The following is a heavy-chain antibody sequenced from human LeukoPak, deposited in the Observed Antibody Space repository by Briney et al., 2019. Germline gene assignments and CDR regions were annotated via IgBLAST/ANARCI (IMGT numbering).Heavy chain of an antibody. CDR2: IYVDGST. V-gene: IGHV3-53*01. CDR3: ARDFYSRQFDY. D-gene: IGHD5-18*01. J-gene: IGHJ4*02. Sequence: GGSLRLSCAAPGFTVSSNYMSWVRQAPGKGLEWVSVIYVDGSTYYADSVQGRFTISRDNSKNTLYLQMNSLTAEDTAVYYCARDFYSRQFDYWGQGALVTVSS. CDR1: GFTVSSNY.